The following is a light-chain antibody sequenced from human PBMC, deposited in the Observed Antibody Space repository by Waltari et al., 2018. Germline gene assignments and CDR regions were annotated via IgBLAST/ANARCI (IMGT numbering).Light chain of an antibody. CDR3: QQYGSSIMYT. CDR2: GAS. CDR1: QSLTKRY. V-gene: IGKV3-20*01. J-gene: IGKJ2*01. Sequence: VLTQSPGALSLPPGERATLSCRASQSLTKRYLAWYQQKPGQAPRLLIYGASSRAAGIPDRLSGSGSGTDFTLTISRLEPEDFAVYYCQQYGSSIMYTFRQGTKLEIK.